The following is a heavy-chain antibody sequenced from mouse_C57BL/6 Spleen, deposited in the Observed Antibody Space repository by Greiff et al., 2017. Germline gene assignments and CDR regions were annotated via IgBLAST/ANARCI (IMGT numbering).Heavy chain of an antibody. J-gene: IGHJ2*01. CDR3: ARYNGYGDD. CDR1: GFTFTDYY. Sequence: EVKLVESGGGLVQPGGSLSLSCAASGFTFTDYYMSWVRQPPGKALEWLGFIRNKANGYTTEYSASVKGRFTISRDNSQSILYLQMNALRAEDSATYYCARYNGYGDDWGQGTTLTVSA. CDR2: IRNKANGYTT. V-gene: IGHV7-3*01. D-gene: IGHD2-2*01.